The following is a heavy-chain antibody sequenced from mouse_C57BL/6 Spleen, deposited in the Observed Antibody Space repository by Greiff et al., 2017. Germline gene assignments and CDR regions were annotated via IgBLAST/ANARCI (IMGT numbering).Heavy chain of an antibody. CDR2: SDPETGGT. D-gene: IGHD1-1*01. Sequence: QVQLQQSGAELVRPGASVTLSCKASGYTFTDYEMHWVKQTPVLGLEWIGASDPETGGTAYNQKFKGKAILHADKASSTAYMELPSLTSENSAVYYCTRFLGVVDYAMDYWGQGTSVTVSS. J-gene: IGHJ4*01. CDR3: TRFLGVVDYAMDY. CDR1: GYTFTDYE. V-gene: IGHV1-15*01.